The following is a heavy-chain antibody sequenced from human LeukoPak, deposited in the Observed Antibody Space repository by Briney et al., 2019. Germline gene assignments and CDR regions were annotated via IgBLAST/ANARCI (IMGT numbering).Heavy chain of an antibody. CDR3: AKDYYDSTGYYYFDS. CDR2: ILSDGSNK. J-gene: IGHJ4*02. Sequence: GSSLRLSCAASGVTFSSYGMHWVRQAPGKGLEWVAVILSDGSNKYYADSVKGRLTISRVNSKNTLYLQMNSLRAEDTAVYYCAKDYYDSTGYYYFDSWGQGTLVTVSS. D-gene: IGHD3-22*01. CDR1: GVTFSSYG. V-gene: IGHV3-30*18.